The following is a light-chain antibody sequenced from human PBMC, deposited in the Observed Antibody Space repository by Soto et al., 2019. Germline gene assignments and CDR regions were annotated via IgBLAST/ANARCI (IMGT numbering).Light chain of an antibody. Sequence: QSALTQPASVSGSPGQSITISCTGTSSDVGAYDYVSWYQQHPGKAPKLMIYDVSNRPSGVSSRFSGSKSANTASLTISGLQADDDADYCCSSYTTSGTSVFGAGTKLTVL. CDR2: DVS. J-gene: IGLJ1*01. CDR3: SSYTTSGTSV. V-gene: IGLV2-14*01. CDR1: SSDVGAYDY.